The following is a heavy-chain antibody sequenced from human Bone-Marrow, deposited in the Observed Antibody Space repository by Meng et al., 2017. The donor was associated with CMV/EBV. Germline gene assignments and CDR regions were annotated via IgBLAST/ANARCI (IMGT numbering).Heavy chain of an antibody. D-gene: IGHD6-6*01. CDR2: INPNSGGT. V-gene: IGHV1-2*02. J-gene: IGHJ6*02. CDR3: ARGSPVEAARPYYYGMDV. CDR1: GYTLTSYG. Sequence: ASVKVSCKASGYTLTSYGISWVRQAPGQGLEWMGWINPNSGGTNYAQKFQGRVTMTRDTSISTAYMELSRLRSDDTVVYYCARGSPVEAARPYYYGMDVWGQGTTVSVS.